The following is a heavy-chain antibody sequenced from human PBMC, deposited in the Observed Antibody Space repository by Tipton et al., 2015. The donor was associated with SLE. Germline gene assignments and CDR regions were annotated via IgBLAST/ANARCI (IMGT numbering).Heavy chain of an antibody. CDR3: ARWTYDSRPYYYYYMDV. CDR1: GGSISSYY. CDR2: IYYSGST. J-gene: IGHJ6*03. V-gene: IGHV4-59*01. Sequence: LRLSCTVSGGSISSYYWSWIRQPPGKGLEWIGYIYYSGSTNYNPSLKSRVTISVDTSKNQFSLKLSSVTAADTAVYYCARWTYDSRPYYYYYMDVWGKGTTVTVSS. D-gene: IGHD3-22*01.